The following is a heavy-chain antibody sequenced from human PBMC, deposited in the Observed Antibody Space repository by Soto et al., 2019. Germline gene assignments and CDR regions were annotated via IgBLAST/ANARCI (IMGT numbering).Heavy chain of an antibody. V-gene: IGHV3-23*01. CDR1: GFTFSSYA. Sequence: GGSLRLSCAASGFTFSSYAMSWVRQAPGKGLEWVSAISGSGGSTYYADSVKGRFTISRDNSKNTLYLQMNSLRAEDTAVYYCAKDTYYYDSSGYYFDYWGQGTLVTVSS. J-gene: IGHJ4*02. CDR3: AKDTYYYDSSGYYFDY. CDR2: ISGSGGST. D-gene: IGHD3-22*01.